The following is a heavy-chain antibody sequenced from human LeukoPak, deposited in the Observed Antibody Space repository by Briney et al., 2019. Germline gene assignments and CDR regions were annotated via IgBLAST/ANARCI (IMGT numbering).Heavy chain of an antibody. CDR2: IIPILGIA. CDR3: ARETYCGGDCYSELWFDP. Sequence: SVTVSCKASVGTFSSYAISWVRQAPGQGLEWMGRIIPILGIANYAQKFQGRVTITADKSTSTAYMELSSLRSEDTAVYYCARETYCGGDCYSELWFDPWGQGTLVTVSS. D-gene: IGHD2-21*02. CDR1: VGTFSSYA. V-gene: IGHV1-69*04. J-gene: IGHJ5*02.